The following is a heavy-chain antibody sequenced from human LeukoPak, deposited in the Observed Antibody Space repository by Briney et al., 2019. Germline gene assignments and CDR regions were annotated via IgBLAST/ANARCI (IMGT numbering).Heavy chain of an antibody. V-gene: IGHV4-39*07. CDR1: GGSISSSSYY. CDR3: AREEGDRIGVAEAYFDY. Sequence: PSETLSLTCTVPGGSISSSSYYWGWIRQPPGKGLEGIGSIYYSGSTYYNPSLKSRVTISVDTSKNQFSLKLSSVTAADTAVYYCAREEGDRIGVAEAYFDYWGQGTLVTVSS. CDR2: IYYSGST. D-gene: IGHD6-19*01. J-gene: IGHJ4*02.